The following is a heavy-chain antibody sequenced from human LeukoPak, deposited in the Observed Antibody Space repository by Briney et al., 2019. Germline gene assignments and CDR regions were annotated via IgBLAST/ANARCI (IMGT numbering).Heavy chain of an antibody. CDR3: ARDQGFYYYYMDV. CDR2: ISAYNADT. J-gene: IGHJ6*03. V-gene: IGHV1-18*01. CDR1: GYTFTSYG. Sequence: ASVKVSCKASGYTFTSYGISWVRQAPGQGLEWMGWISAYNADTNYAQNFQGRVTMTTDTSTSTAYMELRSLRSDDTAVYYCARDQGFYYYYMDVWGKGTTVTVSS.